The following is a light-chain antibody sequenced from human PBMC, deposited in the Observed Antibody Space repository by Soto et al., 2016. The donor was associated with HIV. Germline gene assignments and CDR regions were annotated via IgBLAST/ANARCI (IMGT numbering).Light chain of an antibody. CDR1: QGINNY. V-gene: IGKV1-27*01. CDR3: LQHNSYPLT. Sequence: DIQMTQSPSSLSASVGDRISIACRASQGINNYLAWYQQKLGKAPKLLIYAASTLQSGVPSRFSGSGSGTNFTLTITSLQPEDVATYYCLQHNSYPLTFGGGTKVEIK. CDR2: AAS. J-gene: IGKJ4*01.